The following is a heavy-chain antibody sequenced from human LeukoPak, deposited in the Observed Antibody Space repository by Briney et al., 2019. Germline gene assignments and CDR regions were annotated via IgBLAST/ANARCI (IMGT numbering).Heavy chain of an antibody. J-gene: IGHJ4*02. D-gene: IGHD3-16*01. CDR3: AKGIYTPMDLAH. CDR2: ISGSIGGT. CDR1: GFTFSSSV. Sequence: GGSLRLSCAASGFTFSSSVMSWVRQAPGKGLEWVSGISGSIGGTYYADSVKGRFTISRDNSKNRLNLKMNSLSAEDTALYYCAKGIYTPMDLAHWGQGTLVTVSS. V-gene: IGHV3-23*01.